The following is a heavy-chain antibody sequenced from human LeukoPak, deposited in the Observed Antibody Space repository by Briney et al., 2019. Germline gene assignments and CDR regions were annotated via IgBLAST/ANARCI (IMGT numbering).Heavy chain of an antibody. CDR1: GGSISSGGYY. D-gene: IGHD3-22*01. CDR2: IYYSGST. CDR3: ARHEGDTSGSYMYNWFDP. V-gene: IGHV4-31*03. Sequence: PSETLSLTCTVSGGSISSGGYYWSWIRQHPGKGLEWIGYIYYSGSTYYNPSLKSRVTISVDTSKNQVSLKLSSVTAADTAVYYCARHEGDTSGSYMYNWFDPWGQGTLVTVSS. J-gene: IGHJ5*02.